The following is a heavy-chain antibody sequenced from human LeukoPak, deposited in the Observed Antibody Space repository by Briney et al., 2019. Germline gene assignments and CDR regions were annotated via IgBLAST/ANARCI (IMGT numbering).Heavy chain of an antibody. CDR2: IYTSGST. D-gene: IGHD5-12*01. J-gene: IGHJ4*02. V-gene: IGHV4-61*02. CDR3: ARGTGLVATTLDY. CDR1: GGSISSGSYY. Sequence: PSETLSLTCTVSGGSISSGSYYWSWIRQPAGKGLEWIGRIYTSGSTNYNPSLKSRVTISVDTSKNQFSLKLSSVTAADTAVYYCARGTGLVATTLDYWGQGTLVTVSS.